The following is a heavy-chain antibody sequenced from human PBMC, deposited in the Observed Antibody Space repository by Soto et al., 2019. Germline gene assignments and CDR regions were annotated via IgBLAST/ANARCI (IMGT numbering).Heavy chain of an antibody. CDR1: GGSISSSSYY. J-gene: IGHJ6*02. D-gene: IGHD3-3*01. V-gene: IGHV4-39*01. CDR3: ARSGTGYYDFWSGYYSWPYTPPYGMDV. CDR2: IYYSGST. Sequence: SETLSLTCTVSGGSISSSSYYWGWIRQPPGKGLEWIGSIYYSGSTYYNPSLKSRVTISVDTSKNQFSLKLSSVTAADTAVYYCARSGTGYYDFWSGYYSWPYTPPYGMDVWGQGTTVTVSS.